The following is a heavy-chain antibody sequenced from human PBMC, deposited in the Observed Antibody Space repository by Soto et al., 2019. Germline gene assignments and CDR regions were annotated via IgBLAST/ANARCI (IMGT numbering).Heavy chain of an antibody. D-gene: IGHD5-18*01. CDR2: IIPIYGSA. CDR3: ARSRGDGYSYPFRF. CDR1: GGTFSSYA. Sequence: QVQLVQSGAEVKKPGSSVKVSCKASGGTFSSYAISWVRQAPGQGLGWMGGIIPIYGSANYAQNFQGRVTITADESTSTAYMELSSLRSEDTAVYYCARSRGDGYSYPFRFWGQGTLVTVSS. V-gene: IGHV1-69*12. J-gene: IGHJ4*02.